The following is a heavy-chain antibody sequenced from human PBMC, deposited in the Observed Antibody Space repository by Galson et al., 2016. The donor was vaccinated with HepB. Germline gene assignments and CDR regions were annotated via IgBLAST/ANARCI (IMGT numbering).Heavy chain of an antibody. CDR1: GLTFSSYN. CDR3: ASQWVAVDY. J-gene: IGHJ4*02. Sequence: SLRLPSAVSGLTFSSYNMNWVRQAPGKGLEWVSHISSRTRTTYYADSVKGRFTISRDNAKNSLYLQMNSLRDEDTAVYYCASQWVAVDYWGRGTLVTVSS. CDR2: ISSRTRTT. D-gene: IGHD2-15*01. V-gene: IGHV3-48*02.